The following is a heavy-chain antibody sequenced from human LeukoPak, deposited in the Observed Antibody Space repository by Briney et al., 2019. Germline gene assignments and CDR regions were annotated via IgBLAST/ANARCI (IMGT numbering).Heavy chain of an antibody. CDR3: AKKVGAVYYYYGMAA. Sequence: GGSLRLSCAASGFTLSSYAMSWVRQAPGKGLEWVSAISGSGGSTYYADSVKGRFTISRDNSKNTLYLQMNNLRAEDTAVYYCAKKVGAVYYYYGMAAWGQGTTVTASS. D-gene: IGHD2-2*01. V-gene: IGHV3-23*01. CDR2: ISGSGGST. CDR1: GFTLSSYA. J-gene: IGHJ6*02.